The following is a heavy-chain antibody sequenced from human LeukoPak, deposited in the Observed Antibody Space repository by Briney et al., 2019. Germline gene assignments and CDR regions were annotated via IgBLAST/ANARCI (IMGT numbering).Heavy chain of an antibody. V-gene: IGHV3-20*04. J-gene: IGHJ4*02. CDR1: GFTFDDYG. D-gene: IGHD1-1*01. CDR2: INWNGGST. CDR3: ARCTTGRTFGSLREIKRSREIDY. Sequence: GGSLRLSCAASGFTFDDYGMSWVRQAPGKGLEWVSGINWNGGSTGYADSVKGRFTISRDNAKNSLYLQMNSLRVGDTAVYYCARCTTGRTFGSLREIKRSREIDYWGQGTLVTVSS.